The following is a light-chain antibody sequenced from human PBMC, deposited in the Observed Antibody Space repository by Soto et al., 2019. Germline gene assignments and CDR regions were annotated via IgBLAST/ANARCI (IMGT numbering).Light chain of an antibody. V-gene: IGKV3-20*01. Sequence: EIVLTQSPGTLSLSPGERATLSCRASQSVTNRYLAWYQQKPGQAPRLLIYGASSRATGIPDRFSVTGSGTDFTLTISRLEPEDFAVYYCQQYGRSPLTFGGGTKVEIK. CDR3: QQYGRSPLT. CDR1: QSVTNRY. J-gene: IGKJ4*01. CDR2: GAS.